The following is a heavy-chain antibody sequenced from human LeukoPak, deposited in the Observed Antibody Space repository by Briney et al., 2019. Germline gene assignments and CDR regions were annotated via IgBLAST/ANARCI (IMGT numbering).Heavy chain of an antibody. Sequence: PGGSLRLSCAASGFTFSSYAMSWVRQAPGKGLEWVSYISSSGSTIYYADSVKGRFTISRDNAKNSLYLQMNSLRAEDTAVYYCARGTLTGTEDYWGQGTLVTVSS. V-gene: IGHV3-48*04. CDR1: GFTFSSYA. CDR2: ISSSGSTI. CDR3: ARGTLTGTEDY. J-gene: IGHJ4*02. D-gene: IGHD1-20*01.